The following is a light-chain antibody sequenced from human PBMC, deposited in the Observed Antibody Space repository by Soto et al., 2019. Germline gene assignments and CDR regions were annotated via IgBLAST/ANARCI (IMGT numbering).Light chain of an antibody. CDR1: QSVRSN. CDR2: GAS. J-gene: IGKJ4*01. Sequence: EVVMTQSPATLSVSPGKRVTLSCRASQSVRSNLAWYLQKPGQAPRLLIYGASTRATGIPARFSGSGSGTEFTLTISSLQSEDFAVYYCQQYNNWPPLTFGGGTKVEIK. V-gene: IGKV3-15*01. CDR3: QQYNNWPPLT.